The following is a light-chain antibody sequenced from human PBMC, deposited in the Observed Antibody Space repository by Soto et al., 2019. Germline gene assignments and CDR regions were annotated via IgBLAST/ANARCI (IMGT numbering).Light chain of an antibody. CDR1: QSLSTW. Sequence: DIQMTQSPSTLSASVGDRVTITCRASQSLSTWLAWYQQKPGKAPKLLIYDASTLQSGVPSRFSGSGSGTEFTLTISGLQPDDFATYYCQYYNSYWAFGQGTKVDI. CDR2: DAS. V-gene: IGKV1-5*01. CDR3: QYYNSYWA. J-gene: IGKJ1*01.